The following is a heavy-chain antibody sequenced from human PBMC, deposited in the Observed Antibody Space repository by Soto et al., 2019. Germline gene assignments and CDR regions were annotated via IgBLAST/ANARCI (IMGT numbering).Heavy chain of an antibody. Sequence: GGSLRLSCAASGFTFSSYGMHWVRQAPGKGLEWVAVISYDGSNKYYANSVKGRFTISRDNSKNTVYLQMNSLRAEDTAVYYCAKDGRYFDWLPPFDYWGQGTLVTVSS. CDR2: ISYDGSNK. V-gene: IGHV3-30*18. CDR3: AKDGRYFDWLPPFDY. J-gene: IGHJ4*02. D-gene: IGHD3-9*01. CDR1: GFTFSSYG.